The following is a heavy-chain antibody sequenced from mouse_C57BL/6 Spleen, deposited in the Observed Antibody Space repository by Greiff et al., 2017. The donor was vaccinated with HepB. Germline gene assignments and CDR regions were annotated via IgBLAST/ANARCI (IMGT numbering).Heavy chain of an antibody. J-gene: IGHJ3*01. CDR2: INPSTGGT. D-gene: IGHD1-1*01. CDR1: GYSFTGYY. Sequence: VQLKQSGPELVKPGASVKISCKASGYSFTGYYMNWVKQSPEKSLEWIGEINPSTGGTTYNQKFKAKATLTVDKSSSTAYMQLKSLTSEDSAVYYCARIGGSSPWFAYWGQGTLVTVSA. CDR3: ARIGGSSPWFAY. V-gene: IGHV1-42*01.